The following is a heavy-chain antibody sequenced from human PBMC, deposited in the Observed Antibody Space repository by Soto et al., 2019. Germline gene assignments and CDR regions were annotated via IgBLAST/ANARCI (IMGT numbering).Heavy chain of an antibody. J-gene: IGHJ4*02. D-gene: IGHD3-10*01. V-gene: IGHV4-30-4*01. Sequence: QVQLQESGPGLVKPSQTLSLTCTVSGGSISSGDYYWSWIRQPPGKGLEWIGYIYYGGSNYYNPSLKSRVTISVDTSKNQFSLKLSSVTAADTAVYYCASEATMVRGLFDYWGQGTLVTVSS. CDR3: ASEATMVRGLFDY. CDR1: GGSISSGDYY. CDR2: IYYGGSN.